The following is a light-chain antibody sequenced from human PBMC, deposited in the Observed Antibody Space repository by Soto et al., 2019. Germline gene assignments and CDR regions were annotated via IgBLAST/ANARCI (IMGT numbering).Light chain of an antibody. Sequence: EVVMTQSPLSLPVTLGQPASISCRSSQSLEYSDGNTYLSWFHQRPGQSPRRLIYKISNRDSGVPDRFSGTGSGTDFTLKICRVEAEDVGVYFCLQGTHWPPIFGPGTKMDIK. J-gene: IGKJ3*01. CDR2: KIS. CDR1: QSLEYSDGNTY. CDR3: LQGTHWPPI. V-gene: IGKV2-30*01.